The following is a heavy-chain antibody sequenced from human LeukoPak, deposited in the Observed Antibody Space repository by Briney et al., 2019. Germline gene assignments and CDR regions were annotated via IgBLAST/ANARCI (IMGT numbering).Heavy chain of an antibody. CDR2: ISPDGNLE. CDR3: ARGLYSRGIFDY. J-gene: IGHJ4*02. CDR1: GFTFNIFG. D-gene: IGHD6-13*01. Sequence: GGSLRLSCAASGFTFNIFGIHWVRQAPGKGLEWVAAISPDGNLEYYTESVKGRFTVSRDNSNNMIYLQMNSLRGEDSAVYYCARGLYSRGIFDYWGQGTLVTVSS. V-gene: IGHV3-30*03.